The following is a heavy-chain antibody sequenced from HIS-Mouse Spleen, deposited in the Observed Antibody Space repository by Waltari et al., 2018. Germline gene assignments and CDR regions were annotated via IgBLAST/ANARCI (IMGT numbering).Heavy chain of an antibody. Sequence: QLQLQESGPGLVKPSETLSLTCTVPGGSISSSCYNWGWYRHPPGKGLEWIGSIYYSGSTYYNPSLKSRVTISVDTSKNQFSLKLSSVTAADTAVYYCAREIPYSSSWYDWYFDLWGRGTLVTVSS. CDR2: IYYSGST. CDR1: GGSISSSCYN. CDR3: AREIPYSSSWYDWYFDL. J-gene: IGHJ2*01. D-gene: IGHD6-13*01. V-gene: IGHV4-39*07.